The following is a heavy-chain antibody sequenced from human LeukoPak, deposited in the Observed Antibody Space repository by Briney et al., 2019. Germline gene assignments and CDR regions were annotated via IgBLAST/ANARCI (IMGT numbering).Heavy chain of an antibody. CDR3: ARDYEGIAVAGRLDY. J-gene: IGHJ4*02. CDR2: INPNSGGT. V-gene: IGHV1-2*06. CDR1: GYTFTGYY. Sequence: ASVKVSCKASGYTFTGYYMHWVRQAPGQGLEWMGRINPNSGGTNYAQKLQGRVTMTTDTSTSTAYMELRSLRSDDTAVYYCARDYEGIAVAGRLDYWGQGTLVTVSS. D-gene: IGHD6-19*01.